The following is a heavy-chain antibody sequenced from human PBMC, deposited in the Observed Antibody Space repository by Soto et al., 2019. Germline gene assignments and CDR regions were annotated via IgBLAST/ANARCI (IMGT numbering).Heavy chain of an antibody. V-gene: IGHV1-69*02. CDR2: IIPILGIA. CDR3: AINQSDTAYSADY. CDR1: GGTFSSYT. Sequence: SVKVSCKASGGTFSSYTISWLRQAPGQGLEWMGRIIPILGIANYAQKFQGRVTITADKSTSTAYMELSSLRSEDTAVYYCAINQSDTAYSADYWGQGTLVTVSS. D-gene: IGHD5-18*01. J-gene: IGHJ4*02.